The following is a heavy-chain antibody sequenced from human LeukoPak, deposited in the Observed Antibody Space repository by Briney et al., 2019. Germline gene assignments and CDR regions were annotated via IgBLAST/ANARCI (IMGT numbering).Heavy chain of an antibody. D-gene: IGHD2/OR15-2a*01. V-gene: IGHV3-23*01. CDR2: ITSSGDWT. Sequence: GGSLRLSCAASGLSFDSYGITWVRQAPGKGLEWVSVITSSGDWTNNADSVKGRFTVSRDNSKITVHLQMNNLRAEDTAVYHCAIVLRLGSPEHFQHLGQGTLVTVSS. CDR3: AIVLRLGSPEHFQH. J-gene: IGHJ1*01. CDR1: GLSFDSYG.